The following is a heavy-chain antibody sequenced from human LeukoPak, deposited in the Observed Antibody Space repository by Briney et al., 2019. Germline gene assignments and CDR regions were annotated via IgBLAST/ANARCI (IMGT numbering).Heavy chain of an antibody. CDR2: FDPEDGET. CDR1: GYTLTELS. Sequence: GASVKVSCKVSGYTLTELSMHWVRQAPGKGLEWMGGFDPEDGETVYAQKFQGRVTMTEDTSTDTAYMELSSLRSEDTAVYYCATALYYDSSGYYRPFDYWGQGTLVTVSS. CDR3: ATALYYDSSGYYRPFDY. D-gene: IGHD3-22*01. J-gene: IGHJ4*02. V-gene: IGHV1-24*01.